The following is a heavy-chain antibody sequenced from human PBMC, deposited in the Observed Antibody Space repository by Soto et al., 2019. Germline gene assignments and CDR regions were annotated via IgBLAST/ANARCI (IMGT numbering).Heavy chain of an antibody. CDR2: ISVSDAFI. Sequence: VGSLRLSCAASGFNVGAFAVNWVRQAPGKGLEWVSGISVSDAFIYYADSVRGRFSISRDASENILYLQMNSLRVDDTALYYCTRETVAAITGLDYCGPGTMVTV. CDR3: TRETVAAITGLDY. CDR1: GFNVGAFA. D-gene: IGHD1-20*01. J-gene: IGHJ4*02. V-gene: IGHV3-23*01.